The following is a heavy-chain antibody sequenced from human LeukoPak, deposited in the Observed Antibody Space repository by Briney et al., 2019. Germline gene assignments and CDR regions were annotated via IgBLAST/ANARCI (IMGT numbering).Heavy chain of an antibody. D-gene: IGHD1-26*01. CDR3: ARVNMVGPILEDYYFYMDV. V-gene: IGHV1-18*01. Sequence: ASVKVSCKASGYTFTSYGFSWVRQAPGQGLEWMGWISGYNDYTYNSQKFLNRVTMTTDTSTTTAYLELRSLKSDDTAVYYCARVNMVGPILEDYYFYMDVWGKGTAVTVSS. J-gene: IGHJ6*03. CDR1: GYTFTSYG. CDR2: ISGYNDYT.